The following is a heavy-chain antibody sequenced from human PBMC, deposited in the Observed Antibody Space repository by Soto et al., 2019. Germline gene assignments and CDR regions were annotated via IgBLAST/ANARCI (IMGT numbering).Heavy chain of an antibody. CDR3: AKVQGTLDPFXH. J-gene: IGHJ4*02. CDR2: ISYDGSNK. V-gene: IGHV3-30-3*01. D-gene: IGHD3-9*01. CDR1: GFTFSSYA. Sequence: PGGSLRLSCAASGFTFSSYAMHWVRQAPGKGLEWVAVISYDGSNKYYADSVKGRFTMSRDNSKNTLYLQMNSLKAEDTAVYYCAKVQGTLDPFXHWGQGTLVXVSS.